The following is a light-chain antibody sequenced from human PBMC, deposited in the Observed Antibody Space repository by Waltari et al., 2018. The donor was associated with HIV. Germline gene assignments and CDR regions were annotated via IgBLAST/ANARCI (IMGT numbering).Light chain of an antibody. Sequence: NLMLTQPRSVSESPGQTVTISCTRSSGSFGSNFVQWYQQRPGSSPTTVIFEDDQRPAVVPDRFSGSIDRSSNSAYLTISGLKPEDEADYYCQSYDTTNRWIFGGGTQLTVL. CDR1: SGSFGSNF. CDR3: QSYDTTNRWI. J-gene: IGLJ2*01. V-gene: IGLV6-57*01. CDR2: EDD.